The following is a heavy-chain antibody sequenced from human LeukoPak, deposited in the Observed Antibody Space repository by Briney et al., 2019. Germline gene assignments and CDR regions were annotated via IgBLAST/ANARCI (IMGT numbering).Heavy chain of an antibody. CDR2: IRYDGNSE. J-gene: IGHJ3*01. CDR3: ARAFRPASDPHDFYDF. V-gene: IGHV3-30*02. Sequence: GGSLRLSCAASGFTFSSYGMHWVRQAPGKGLEWVAFIRYDGNSEFYVDSVKGRFTISRDNSKNTMYLQMGSLGPEDMGVYYCARAFRPASDPHDFYDFWGRGTTVTVSS. D-gene: IGHD3/OR15-3a*01. CDR1: GFTFSSYG.